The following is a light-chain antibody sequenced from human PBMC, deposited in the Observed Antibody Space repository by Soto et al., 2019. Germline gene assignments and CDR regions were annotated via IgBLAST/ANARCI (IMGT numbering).Light chain of an antibody. CDR1: QSVSSNY. CDR2: LAS. CDR3: QQYGGSPRT. J-gene: IGKJ2*01. V-gene: IGKV3-20*01. Sequence: EIVLTQSPGTLSLSPGEGATLSCRASQSVSSNYLAWYQQKPGQAPRLLIYLASNRATGIPDRFSGSGSGTDFTLTISRLEPEDFAVYYCQQYGGSPRTFGQGTKLEIK.